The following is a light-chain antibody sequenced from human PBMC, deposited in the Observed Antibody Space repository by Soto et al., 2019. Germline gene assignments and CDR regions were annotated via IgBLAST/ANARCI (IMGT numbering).Light chain of an antibody. Sequence: DIQITQSPSTLSASVGDRVTITCRASQSIGCWLAWYQQKPGKAPNLLIYTSSSLKSGVPSRFSGSGSATEFTLTISSLQPDDFATYYCQQYYNHPTFGQGTKVDIK. CDR2: TSS. V-gene: IGKV1-5*03. J-gene: IGKJ1*01. CDR1: QSIGCW. CDR3: QQYYNHPT.